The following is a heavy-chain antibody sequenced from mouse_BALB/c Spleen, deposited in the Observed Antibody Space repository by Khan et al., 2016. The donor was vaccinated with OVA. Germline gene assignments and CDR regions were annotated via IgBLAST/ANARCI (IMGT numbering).Heavy chain of an antibody. CDR3: ADDVAGSFAY. Sequence: EVELVESGGDLVKPGGSLKLSCAASGFTFSSYSMSWVRQTPDKRLEWVASISSGGVYTYYSDRVKGRFTISRDNAKNTLYLQMRDLKSEITAMYCWADDVAGSFAYWGQGTLVTVSA. D-gene: IGHD1-1*01. CDR2: ISSGGVYT. CDR1: GFTFSSYS. V-gene: IGHV5-6*01. J-gene: IGHJ3*01.